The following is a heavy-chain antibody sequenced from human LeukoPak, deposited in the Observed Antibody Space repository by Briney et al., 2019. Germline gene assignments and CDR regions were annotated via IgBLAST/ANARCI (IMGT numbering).Heavy chain of an antibody. V-gene: IGHV3-64*01. D-gene: IGHD3-22*01. CDR1: GFTFGSYA. CDR3: AKDGGGYYPSYYYYMDV. CDR2: ISSNGGST. Sequence: PGGSLRLSCAASGFTFGSYAVHWVRQAPGKGLEYVSAISSNGGSTYYANSVKGRFTISRDNSKNTLYLQMNSLRAEDTAVYYCAKDGGGYYPSYYYYMDVWGKGTTVTISS. J-gene: IGHJ6*03.